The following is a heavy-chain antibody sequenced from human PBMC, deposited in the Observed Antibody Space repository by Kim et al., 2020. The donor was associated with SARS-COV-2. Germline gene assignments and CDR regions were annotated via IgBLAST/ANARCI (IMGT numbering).Heavy chain of an antibody. J-gene: IGHJ4*02. CDR3: AKVDYDILTGTHFDY. Sequence: GGSLRLSCAASGFTFGDYAMHWVRQAPGKGLEWVSGISWNSGSIGYADSVKGRFTISRDNAKNSLYLQMNSLRAEDTALYYCAKVDYDILTGTHFDYWGQGTLVTVSS. D-gene: IGHD3-9*01. CDR2: ISWNSGSI. CDR1: GFTFGDYA. V-gene: IGHV3-9*01.